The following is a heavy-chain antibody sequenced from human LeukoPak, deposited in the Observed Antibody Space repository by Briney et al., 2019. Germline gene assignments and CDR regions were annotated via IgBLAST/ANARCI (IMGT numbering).Heavy chain of an antibody. J-gene: IGHJ3*02. CDR3: AKNSWEHDAFDI. CDR1: GFTFSSYA. CDR2: ISGSGGST. D-gene: IGHD1-26*01. Sequence: GASLRLSCAASGFTFSSYAMSWVRQAPGKGLEWVSAISGSGGSTYYADSVKGRFTISRDNSKNTLYLQMNSLRAEDTAVYYCAKNSWEHDAFDIWGQGTMVTVPS. V-gene: IGHV3-23*01.